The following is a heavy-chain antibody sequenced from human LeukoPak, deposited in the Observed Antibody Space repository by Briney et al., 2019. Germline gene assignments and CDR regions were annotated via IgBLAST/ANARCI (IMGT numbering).Heavy chain of an antibody. V-gene: IGHV3-21*01. D-gene: IGHD3-3*01. J-gene: IGHJ3*02. CDR1: GFTFSSYS. CDR3: ARMGNQREWLLSFDI. Sequence: GGSLRLSCAASGFTFSSYSMNWVRQAPGKGLEWVSSISSSSSYIYYADSVKGRFTISRDNAKNSLYLQMNSLRVEDTAVYYCARMGNQREWLLSFDIWGQGTMVTVSS. CDR2: ISSSSSYI.